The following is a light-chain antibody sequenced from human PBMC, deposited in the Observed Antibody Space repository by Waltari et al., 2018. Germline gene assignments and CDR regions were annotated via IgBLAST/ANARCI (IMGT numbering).Light chain of an antibody. CDR2: EVS. J-gene: IGLJ3*02. Sequence: QSALTQPPSVSGSPGQSVAISCTGTSSDGGGYNRVPWYNQPPFTAPKLPIYEVSNRPSGVPDRFSGSKSGNTASLTISGLQAEDEGDYYCISYTSTSTTWVFGGGTKLTVL. CDR1: SSDGGGYNR. V-gene: IGLV2-18*02. CDR3: ISYTSTSTTWV.